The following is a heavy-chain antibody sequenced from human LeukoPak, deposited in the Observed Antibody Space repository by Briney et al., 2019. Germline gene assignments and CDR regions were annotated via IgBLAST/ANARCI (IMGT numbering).Heavy chain of an antibody. Sequence: GGSLRLSCAASGFTFSGYTMNWVRQAPGKGPEWVSSICSTRTYICYADSLKGRFTISRDNAKNSLYLQMDSLRAEDTAVYYCARGFGGYCSSTSCLVTIDYWGQGTLVTVSS. CDR2: ICSTRTYI. J-gene: IGHJ4*02. D-gene: IGHD2-2*01. CDR1: GFTFSGYT. V-gene: IGHV3-21*01. CDR3: ARGFGGYCSSTSCLVTIDY.